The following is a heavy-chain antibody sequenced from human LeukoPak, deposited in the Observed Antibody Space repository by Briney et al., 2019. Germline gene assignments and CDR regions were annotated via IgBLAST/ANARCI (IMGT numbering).Heavy chain of an antibody. CDR1: GFTFSSHA. V-gene: IGHV3-23*01. CDR3: AKDRCAGSYDY. D-gene: IGHD3-10*01. Sequence: GGSLRLSCAASGFTFSSHAMTWVRQAPGKGLGWVSAISNSGDSTYYADSVKGRFTISRDNSKNTLYLQMNSLRAEDTAVYYCAKDRCAGSYDYWGQGTLVTVSS. CDR2: ISNSGDST. J-gene: IGHJ4*02.